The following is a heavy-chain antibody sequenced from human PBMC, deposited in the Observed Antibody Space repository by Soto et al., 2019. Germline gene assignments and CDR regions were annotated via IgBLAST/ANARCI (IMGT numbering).Heavy chain of an antibody. J-gene: IGHJ3*02. CDR3: AAIASAAYYYDSSGYYIRDAFDI. D-gene: IGHD3-22*01. CDR1: GFTFTSSA. CDR2: IVVGSGNT. V-gene: IGHV1-58*01. Sequence: QMQLVQSGPEVKKPGTSVKVSCKASGFTFTSSAVQWVRQARGQRLEWIGWIVVGSGNTNYAQKFQERVTITRDRSTSTAYMEMSSLRSEDTAVYYCAAIASAAYYYDSSGYYIRDAFDIWGQGTMVTVSS.